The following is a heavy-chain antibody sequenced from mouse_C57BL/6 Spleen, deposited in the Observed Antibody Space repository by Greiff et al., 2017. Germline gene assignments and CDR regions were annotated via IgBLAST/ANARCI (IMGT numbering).Heavy chain of an antibody. J-gene: IGHJ3*01. Sequence: QVQLQQSGAELVRPGASVTLSCKASGYTFTDYEMHWVKQTPVHGLEWIGAIDPATGGTAYNQKFKGKAILTADKSSSTAYMELRSLTSEDSAVYYCTRHYYGSSPFAYWGQGTLVTVSA. CDR2: IDPATGGT. D-gene: IGHD1-1*01. V-gene: IGHV1-15*01. CDR1: GYTFTDYE. CDR3: TRHYYGSSPFAY.